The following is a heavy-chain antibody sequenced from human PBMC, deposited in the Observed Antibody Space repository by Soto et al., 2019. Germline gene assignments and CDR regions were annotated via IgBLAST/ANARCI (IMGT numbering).Heavy chain of an antibody. CDR3: AKDSRKWLRLGPYYYYYGMDV. V-gene: IGHV3-30*18. Sequence: QVQLVESGGGVVQPGWSLRLSCAASGFTFSSYGMHWVRQAPGKGLEWVAVISYDGSNKYYAESVKGRFTISRDNSKNTLYLQMNSLRAEDTAVYYCAKDSRKWLRLGPYYYYYGMDVWGQGTTVTVSS. D-gene: IGHD5-12*01. J-gene: IGHJ6*02. CDR2: ISYDGSNK. CDR1: GFTFSSYG.